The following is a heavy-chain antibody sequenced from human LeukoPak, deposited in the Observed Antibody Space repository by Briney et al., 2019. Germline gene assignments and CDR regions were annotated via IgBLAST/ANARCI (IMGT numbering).Heavy chain of an antibody. CDR3: ARDWSNYGEGDY. J-gene: IGHJ4*02. V-gene: IGHV1-18*01. D-gene: IGHD4-11*01. CDR2: ISAYNGNT. CDR1: GYTFTSYG. Sequence: GASAKVSCKASGYTFTSYGISWVRQAPGQGLEWMGWISAYNGNTNYAQKLQGRVTTTKDTSTSTAYMELRSLRSDDTAVYYCARDWSNYGEGDYWGQGTLVTVSS.